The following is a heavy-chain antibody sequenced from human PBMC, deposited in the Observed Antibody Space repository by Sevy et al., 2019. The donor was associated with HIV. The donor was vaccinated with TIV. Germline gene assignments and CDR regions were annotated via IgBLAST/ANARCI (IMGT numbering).Heavy chain of an antibody. V-gene: IGHV3-21*01. CDR2: ISSSSSYI. D-gene: IGHD1-26*01. Sequence: GGSLRLSCAASGFTFSSYSMNWVRQAPGKGLEWVSSISSSSSYIYYADSVKGRFTISRDNAKNSLYLQMNSLRAEDTAVYYCARDVGGRGSYYYYYMDVWGKGTTVTVSS. J-gene: IGHJ6*03. CDR1: GFTFSSYS. CDR3: ARDVGGRGSYYYYYMDV.